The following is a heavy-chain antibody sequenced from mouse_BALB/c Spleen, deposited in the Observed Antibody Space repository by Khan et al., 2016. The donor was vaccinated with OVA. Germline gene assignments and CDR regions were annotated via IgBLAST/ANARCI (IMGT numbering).Heavy chain of an antibody. J-gene: IGHJ3*01. V-gene: IGHV5-4*02. Sequence: EVELVESGGGLVKPGGSLKLSCAASGFTFSDYYMYWVRQTPEKSLEWVATISAGGSYTYYPDRVKGRFTISRDDAKNNLYMEMNSLKSEDTAMYYCARCFYGNPFAYWGQGTLVTVSA. D-gene: IGHD2-1*01. CDR3: ARCFYGNPFAY. CDR2: ISAGGSYT. CDR1: GFTFSDYY.